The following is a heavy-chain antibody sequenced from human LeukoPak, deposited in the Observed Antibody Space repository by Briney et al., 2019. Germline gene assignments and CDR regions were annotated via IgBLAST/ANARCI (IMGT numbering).Heavy chain of an antibody. CDR3: ARVLHKRNYDSSIYYGY. V-gene: IGHV3-9*01. CDR1: GFTFDDYA. D-gene: IGHD3-22*01. CDR2: ISWNSGSI. Sequence: GGSLRLSCAASGFTFDDYAMHWVRQAPGKGLEWVSGISWNSGSIDYADSVKGRFTISRDNAKNSLFLQMNSLRAEDTAVYYCARVLHKRNYDSSIYYGYWGQGTLVTVSS. J-gene: IGHJ4*02.